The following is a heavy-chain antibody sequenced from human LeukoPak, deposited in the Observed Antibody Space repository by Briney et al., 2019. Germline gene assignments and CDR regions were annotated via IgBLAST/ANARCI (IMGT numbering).Heavy chain of an antibody. CDR1: GGTFSSYT. J-gene: IGHJ4*02. Sequence: SVKVSCKASGGTFSSYTISWVRQAPGQGLEWMGRIIPILGIANYAQKFQGRVTITADKSTSTAYMELSSLRSEDTAVYYCARDQRIAAAGTGFDYWGQGTLVTVSS. V-gene: IGHV1-69*04. CDR3: ARDQRIAAAGTGFDY. CDR2: IIPILGIA. D-gene: IGHD6-13*01.